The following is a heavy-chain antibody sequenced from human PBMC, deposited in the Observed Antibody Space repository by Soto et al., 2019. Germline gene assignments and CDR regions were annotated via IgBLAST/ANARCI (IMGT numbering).Heavy chain of an antibody. D-gene: IGHD3-16*01. J-gene: IGHJ5*02. CDR3: ARVVLGSPNWFDP. CDR2: INSDGSST. Sequence: GGSLRLSCAASGFTFSSYWMHWVRQAPGKGLVWVSRINSDGSSTSYADSVKGRFTISRDNAKNTLYLQMNSLRAEDTAVYYCARVVLGSPNWFDPWGQGTLVTVSS. V-gene: IGHV3-74*01. CDR1: GFTFSSYW.